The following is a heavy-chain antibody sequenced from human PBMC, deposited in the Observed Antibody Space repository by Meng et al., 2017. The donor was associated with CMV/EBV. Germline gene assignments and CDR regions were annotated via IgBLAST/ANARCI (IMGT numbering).Heavy chain of an antibody. CDR3: AHGVEGRGCDWFDP. V-gene: IGHV2-5*01. Sequence: LTEAGSPVVNTPPGLPLPATVSWYSPRTSGGGVGWLRQPPGKALEWIGPIYWYDNTRYSQSLKSRLTIAKDTSKTQVSLTMTNMNPVETAAYYCAHGVEGRGCDWFDPWGQGTLVTVSS. CDR2: IYWYDNT. J-gene: IGHJ5*02. CDR1: WYSPRTSGGG. D-gene: IGHD3-10*01.